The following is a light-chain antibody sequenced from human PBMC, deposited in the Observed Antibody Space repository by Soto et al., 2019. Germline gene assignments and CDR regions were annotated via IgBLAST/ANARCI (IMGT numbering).Light chain of an antibody. CDR1: RSVGNN. V-gene: IGKV3-11*01. CDR2: AAS. Sequence: EIVLTQSPATLSLSPGERATLSCRASRSVGNNLACYQKKPGQAPGLLIYAASTRATGIPARFSGSGSGTDFTLTISSLEPEDFAVYYCQQHADWPLTFGGGTKVEIK. CDR3: QQHADWPLT. J-gene: IGKJ4*01.